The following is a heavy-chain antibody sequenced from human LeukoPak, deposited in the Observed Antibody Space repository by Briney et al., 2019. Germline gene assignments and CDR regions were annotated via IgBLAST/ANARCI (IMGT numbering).Heavy chain of an antibody. J-gene: IGHJ4*02. CDR3: AKRGGYETMAAFDY. V-gene: IGHV3-23*01. Sequence: QPGGSLRLSCAASGFTFSRFALSWVRRAPGKGLEWVSAIGSGGGTAYADSLRGRFTISRDNSKKTLSLQMSSLRAEDSAVYYCAKRGGYETMAAFDYWGQGTLVTVSS. D-gene: IGHD3-10*01. CDR1: GFTFSRFA. CDR2: IGSGGGT.